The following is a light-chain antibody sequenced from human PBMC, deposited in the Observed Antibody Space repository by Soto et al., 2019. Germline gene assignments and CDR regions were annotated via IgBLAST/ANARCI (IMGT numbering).Light chain of an antibody. V-gene: IGKV3-20*01. CDR2: GAS. CDR3: QQYGGSPTT. CDR1: QSVRSSY. J-gene: IGKJ3*01. Sequence: EIVLTQSPGTLSLSPGERATLSCRASQSVRSSYLAWYQQKPGQAPRLLMYGASSRATGIPDRFSGSGSGTDFTLTISRLEPEDFAVYYCQQYGGSPTTFGPGTKVDI.